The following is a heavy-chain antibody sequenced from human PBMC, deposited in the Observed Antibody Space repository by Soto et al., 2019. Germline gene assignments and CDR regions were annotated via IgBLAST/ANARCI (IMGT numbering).Heavy chain of an antibody. CDR3: GREGALGDTAVVDS. CDR1: GFTFSTYG. Sequence: QVQLVESGGGVVQPGKSLRLSCAASGFTFSTYGMHWVRQAPGKGLEWVAVIWYDGSNKYHGDSLKGRFTISRDNSKNTLYLQINNLRAEDTAVYYCGREGALGDTAVVDSWGQGTWSPSPQ. CDR2: IWYDGSNK. V-gene: IGHV3-33*01. J-gene: IGHJ4*02. D-gene: IGHD5-18*01.